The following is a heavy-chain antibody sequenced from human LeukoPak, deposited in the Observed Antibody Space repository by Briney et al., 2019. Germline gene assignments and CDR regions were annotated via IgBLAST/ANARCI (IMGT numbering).Heavy chain of an antibody. D-gene: IGHD6-19*01. J-gene: IGHJ4*02. Sequence: GGSLRLSCAASGFTFSSYWMSWVRQAPGKGLEWVANIKRDGSEKYYVDSVKGRFTISRDNAKNSLYLQMNSLRAEDTAVYYCARGSGGWPFDYWGQGTLVTVSS. CDR3: ARGSGGWPFDY. CDR1: GFTFSSYW. CDR2: IKRDGSEK. V-gene: IGHV3-7*01.